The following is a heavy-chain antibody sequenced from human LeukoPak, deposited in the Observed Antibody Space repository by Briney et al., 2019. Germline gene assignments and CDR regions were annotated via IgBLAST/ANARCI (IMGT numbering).Heavy chain of an antibody. CDR2: ISSSSSYI. V-gene: IGHV3-21*01. CDR3: AVRYCSSTSCSLF. J-gene: IGHJ4*02. D-gene: IGHD2-2*01. CDR1: GFTFSSYS. Sequence: GGSLRLSCAASGFTFSSYSMNWVRQAPGKGLELASSISSSSSYIYYADSVKGRFTISRDNAKNSLYLQMNSLRAEDTAVYYCAVRYCSSTSCSLFWGQGTLVTVSS.